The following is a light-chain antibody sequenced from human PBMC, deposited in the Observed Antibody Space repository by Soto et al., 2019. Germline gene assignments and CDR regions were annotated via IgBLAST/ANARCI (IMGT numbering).Light chain of an antibody. Sequence: QSVLTQPPSASVSPGQSVAISCTGTSSDVGDYNYVSWYQQHPGKAPKLMIYEVNKRPSGVPDRFSGSKSGNTASLTVSGLQAEDEADYYCSSYAGSSNVFGTGTKVT. CDR2: EVN. CDR1: SSDVGDYNY. V-gene: IGLV2-8*01. CDR3: SSYAGSSNV. J-gene: IGLJ1*01.